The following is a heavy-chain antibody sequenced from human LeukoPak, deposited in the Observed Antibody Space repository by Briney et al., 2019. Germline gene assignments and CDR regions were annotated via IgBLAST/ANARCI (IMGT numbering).Heavy chain of an antibody. D-gene: IGHD5-18*01. CDR3: ARGVHGYSYGYVPWELYSYMDV. CDR2: FYTSGHT. Sequence: KPSETLSLTCTVSGGSINSGSYYWRWIRQPAGKGLEWMGHFYTSGHTSYNPSLKSRVTISVDTSKNQFSLKMNSVTAADTAVYYCARGVHGYSYGYVPWELYSYMDVWGKGTTVSISS. V-gene: IGHV4-61*09. CDR1: GGSINSGSYY. J-gene: IGHJ6*03.